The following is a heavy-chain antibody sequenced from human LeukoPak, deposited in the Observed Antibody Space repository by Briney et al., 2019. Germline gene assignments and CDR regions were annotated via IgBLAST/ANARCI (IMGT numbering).Heavy chain of an antibody. J-gene: IGHJ4*02. V-gene: IGHV4-31*03. D-gene: IGHD2-2*01. CDR1: GGSISSGGYY. Sequence: SETLSLTCTVSGGSISSGGYYWSWIRQHPGKGLEWIGYIYYSGSTYYNPSLKSRVTISVDTSKNQFSLKLSSVTAADTAVYYCARGHRPDCSSTSCFQAHFDYWGQGTLVTVSS. CDR2: IYYSGST. CDR3: ARGHRPDCSSTSCFQAHFDY.